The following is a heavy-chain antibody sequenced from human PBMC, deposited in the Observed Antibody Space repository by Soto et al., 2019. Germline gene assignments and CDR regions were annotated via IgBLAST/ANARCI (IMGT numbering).Heavy chain of an antibody. J-gene: IGHJ1*01. CDR1: GASVNTGDHY. D-gene: IGHD1-7*01. Sequence: VQLQGSGPGLVKPSQTLSLTCTVSGASVNTGDHYWSYIRQPPGKGLEWLGYIFYSGDTYYNPSLKSRATISLNTSRNQFSLTLTSVTDAGTAVYYCVGTGTTDDFWGQGTLVTVSS. V-gene: IGHV4-30-4*01. CDR2: IFYSGDT. CDR3: VGTGTTDDF.